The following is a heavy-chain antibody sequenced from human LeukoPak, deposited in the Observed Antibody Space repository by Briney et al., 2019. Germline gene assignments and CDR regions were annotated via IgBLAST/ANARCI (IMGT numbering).Heavy chain of an antibody. J-gene: IGHJ4*02. D-gene: IGHD3-22*01. CDR1: GGSFGGYY. CDR2: VNHSGST. CDR3: ARQETYYYDSSGYPIFDY. V-gene: IGHV4-34*01. Sequence: SETLSLTCAVYGGSFGGYYWSWIRQPPGKGLEWIGEVNHSGSTNYNPSLKSRVTISVDTSKNQFSLKLNSVTAADTAVYYCARQETYYYDSSGYPIFDYWGQGTLVTVSS.